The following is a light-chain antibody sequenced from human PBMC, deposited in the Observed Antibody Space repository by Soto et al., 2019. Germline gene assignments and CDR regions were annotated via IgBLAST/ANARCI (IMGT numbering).Light chain of an antibody. CDR3: QQYGSSPRK. V-gene: IGKV3-20*01. J-gene: IGKJ1*01. CDR1: ESVSGSY. Sequence: VLTQSPGTLSLSPGERAALSCRASESVSGSYIAWYQQKVGQSPRLLIYGASSRATGIPDRFSGSGSGTDFTLTISRLEPEDFAVYYCQQYGSSPRKFGQGTKVDI. CDR2: GAS.